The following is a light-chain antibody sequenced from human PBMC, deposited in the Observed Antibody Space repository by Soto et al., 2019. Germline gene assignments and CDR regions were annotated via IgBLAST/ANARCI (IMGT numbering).Light chain of an antibody. CDR1: QSISTW. CDR3: QQYNSYSEA. J-gene: IGKJ1*01. V-gene: IGKV1-5*03. CDR2: KAS. Sequence: DIQMTQSPSTLSASVGDRVTITCRASQSISTWLAWYQQEPGKAPKLLFHKASSLQSGVPSRFSGSGSGTDFTLTISSLHPDDFATYYCQQYNSYSEAFGQGTKVDIK.